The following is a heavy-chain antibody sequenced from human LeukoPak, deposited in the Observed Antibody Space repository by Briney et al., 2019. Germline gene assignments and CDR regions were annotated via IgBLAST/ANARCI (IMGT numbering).Heavy chain of an antibody. CDR1: GYTFTSYY. CDR2: INPSGGST. D-gene: IGHD3-22*01. V-gene: IGHV1-46*01. Sequence: ASVKVSCKASGYTFTSYYMHWVRQAPGQGLEWMGIINPSGGSTNYAQKFQGRVTMTRDMSTSTVYMELSSLRSEDTAFYYCAREKDSSGYYLVGYFDYWGQGTLVTVSS. CDR3: AREKDSSGYYLVGYFDY. J-gene: IGHJ4*02.